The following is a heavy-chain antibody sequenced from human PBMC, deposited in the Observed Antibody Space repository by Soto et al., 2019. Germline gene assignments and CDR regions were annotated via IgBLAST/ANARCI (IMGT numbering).Heavy chain of an antibody. CDR2: INPNSGGT. V-gene: IGHV1-2*02. CDR3: AREETHDAFDI. Sequence: ASVKVSCKASGYTLTVYYMHWVRQAPGQGLEWMGWINPNSGGTNYAQKFQGRVTMTRDTSISTAYMELSRLRSDDTAVYYCAREETHDAFDIWGQGTMVTVSS. J-gene: IGHJ3*02. CDR1: GYTLTVYY.